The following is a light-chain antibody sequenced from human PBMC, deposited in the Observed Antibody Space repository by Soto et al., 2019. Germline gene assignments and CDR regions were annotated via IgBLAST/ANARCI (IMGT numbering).Light chain of an antibody. V-gene: IGKV3-15*01. Sequence: EIVMTQSPVTLSVSPGERATLSCRASQSVSSNLAWYQQKPGQAPSLLIYGASTRATGIPARFSGSGSGTDFTLTISRLEPEDFAVYYCQQYGSSGTFGQGTKVDIK. CDR1: QSVSSN. J-gene: IGKJ1*01. CDR2: GAS. CDR3: QQYGSSGT.